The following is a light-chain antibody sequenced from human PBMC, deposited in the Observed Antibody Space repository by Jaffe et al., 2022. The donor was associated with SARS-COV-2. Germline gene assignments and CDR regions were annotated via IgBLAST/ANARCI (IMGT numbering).Light chain of an antibody. V-gene: IGLV2-8*01. CDR3: SSYAGSDRV. J-gene: IGLJ2*01. CDR1: SSDVGGYNY. Sequence: QSALTQPPSASGSPGQSVTISCTGTSSDVGGYNYVSWYQQRPGNAPKLLISEVNKRPSGVPDRFSGSKSGNTASLTVSGLQAEDEADYYCSSYAGSDRVFGGGTKLTVL. CDR2: EVN.